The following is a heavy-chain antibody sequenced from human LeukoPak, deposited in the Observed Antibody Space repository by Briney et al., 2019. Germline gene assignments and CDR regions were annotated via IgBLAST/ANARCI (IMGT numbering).Heavy chain of an antibody. V-gene: IGHV3-20*04. Sequence: GGSLRFSCAASGFTFDDYGMSWVRQAPGKGLEWVSGINWKGGSTGYADSVKGRFTISRDNAKNSLYLQMNSLRAEDTALYYCADIVVVPAAHRSDAFDIWGQGTMVTVSS. J-gene: IGHJ3*02. CDR2: INWKGGST. CDR1: GFTFDDYG. CDR3: ADIVVVPAAHRSDAFDI. D-gene: IGHD2-2*01.